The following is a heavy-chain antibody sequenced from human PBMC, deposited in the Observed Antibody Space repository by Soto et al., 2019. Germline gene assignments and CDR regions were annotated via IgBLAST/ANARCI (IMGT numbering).Heavy chain of an antibody. CDR2: IYYSGST. CDR3: ARGTDLGYCSGGSCYLSYYFDY. D-gene: IGHD2-15*01. J-gene: IGHJ4*02. Sequence: SETLSLTCTVSGGSISSYYWSWIRQPPGKGLEWIGYIYYSGSTNYNPSLKSRVTISVDTSKNQFSLKLSSVTAADTAVYYCARGTDLGYCSGGSCYLSYYFDYWGQGTLVTVSS. CDR1: GGSISSYY. V-gene: IGHV4-59*08.